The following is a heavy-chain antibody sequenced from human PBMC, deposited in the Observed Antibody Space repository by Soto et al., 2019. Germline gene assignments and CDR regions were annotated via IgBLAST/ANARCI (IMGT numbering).Heavy chain of an antibody. CDR3: SREHRGGDFDY. CDR1: GFTFSSYW. V-gene: IGHV3-7*01. J-gene: IGHJ4*02. CDR2: IKQDGSEK. Sequence: GGSLRLSCAASGFTFSSYWMSWVRQAPGKGLEWVANIKQDGSEKYYVDSVKGRFTISRDNAKNSLYLQMNSLRAEDTAVYYCSREHRGGDFDYWGQGTLVTVSS. D-gene: IGHD3-10*01.